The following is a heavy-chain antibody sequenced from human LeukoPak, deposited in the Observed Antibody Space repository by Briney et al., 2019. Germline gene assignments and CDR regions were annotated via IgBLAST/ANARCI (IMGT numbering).Heavy chain of an antibody. D-gene: IGHD1-1*01. Sequence: SETLSLTCAFYGGSFSGYYWSWIRQPPGKGLEWIGEINHSGSTNYNPSLKSRVTISVDTSKNQFSLKLSSVTAADTAVYYCARGGYRTGARFGYWGQGTLVTVSS. CDR2: INHSGST. CDR3: ARGGYRTGARFGY. CDR1: GGSFSGYY. J-gene: IGHJ4*02. V-gene: IGHV4-34*01.